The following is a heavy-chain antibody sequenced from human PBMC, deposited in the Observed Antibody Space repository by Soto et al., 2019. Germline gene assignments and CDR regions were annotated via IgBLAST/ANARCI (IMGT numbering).Heavy chain of an antibody. D-gene: IGHD3-10*01. J-gene: IGHJ4*02. V-gene: IGHV4-34*01. Sequence: SETLSLTCAVYGGSFSGYYWSWIRQPPGKGLEWIGEINHSGSTNYNPSLKSRVTISVDTSKNQFSLKLSSVTAADTAVYYCARGALISNAGPHDTMRFGELPPAFDYWGQGTLVTVSS. CDR2: INHSGST. CDR1: GGSFSGYY. CDR3: ARGALISNAGPHDTMRFGELPPAFDY.